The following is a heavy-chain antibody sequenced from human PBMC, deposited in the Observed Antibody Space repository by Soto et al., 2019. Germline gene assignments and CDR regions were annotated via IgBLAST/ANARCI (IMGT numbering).Heavy chain of an antibody. Sequence: EVQLVESGGGLVQPGGSLRLSCVASEFTFSSYEMNWVRQAPGKGLEWVSYISTSGTTINYTDSVKGRFTISRDNAKKSLYLQMNSLRAEDTAVYYCVRFGGAAAGPGDYWGQGTLVTVSS. CDR1: EFTFSSYE. CDR3: VRFGGAAAGPGDY. J-gene: IGHJ4*02. CDR2: ISTSGTTI. V-gene: IGHV3-48*03. D-gene: IGHD6-13*01.